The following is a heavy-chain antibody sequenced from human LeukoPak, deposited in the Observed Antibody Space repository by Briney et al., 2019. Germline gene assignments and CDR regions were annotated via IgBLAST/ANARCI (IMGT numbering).Heavy chain of an antibody. CDR1: GFTFDDYA. J-gene: IGHJ6*02. D-gene: IGHD2-2*01. CDR3: AKPMSDFVGVPTAYRPGNYGMDV. Sequence: PGRSLRLSCAASGFTFDDYAMHWVRQAPGKGLEWVSGISWNSGSIGYADSVKGRFTISRDNAKKSLYLQMNSLRAEDTALYYCAKPMSDFVGVPTAYRPGNYGMDVWGQGTTVTVSS. CDR2: ISWNSGSI. V-gene: IGHV3-9*01.